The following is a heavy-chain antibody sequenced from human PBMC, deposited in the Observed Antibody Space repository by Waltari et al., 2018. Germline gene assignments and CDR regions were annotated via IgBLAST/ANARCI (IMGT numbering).Heavy chain of an antibody. CDR2: SRSEANSYAT. CDR3: TRSGTTTVAFDI. J-gene: IGHJ3*02. D-gene: IGHD1-1*01. Sequence: EVQLVAPWGALVPPGGSLKLPSAASGITLRDSSILWVRQAPGKGLEWVGRSRSEANSYATAFAASVNGRFTIFRDDSKKTAYLQMNTLMSEDTALYYCTRSGTTTVAFDIWGQGTMVTVSS. V-gene: IGHV3-73*01. CDR1: GITLRDSS.